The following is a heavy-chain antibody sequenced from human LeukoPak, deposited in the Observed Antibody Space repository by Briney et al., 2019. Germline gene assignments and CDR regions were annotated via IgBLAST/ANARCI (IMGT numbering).Heavy chain of an antibody. J-gene: IGHJ4*02. V-gene: IGHV5-51*01. CDR1: GYNFPKSW. Sequence: GESLKIFCKASGYNFPKSWIGWVRQMPGKGLEWVAIIYPDDSRTNYSPSFQGHVTISVDRSINTAYLQWSSLRASDTAMYYCARPDYFASHDWGQGTLVTVST. CDR2: IYPDDSRT. CDR3: ARPDYFASHD. D-gene: IGHD3-9*01.